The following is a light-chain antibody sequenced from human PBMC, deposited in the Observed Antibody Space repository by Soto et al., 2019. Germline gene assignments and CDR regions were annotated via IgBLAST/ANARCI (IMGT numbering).Light chain of an antibody. CDR2: GAS. V-gene: IGKV3-20*01. J-gene: IGKJ1*01. CDR1: QSVRNNY. Sequence: EIVLMLTPRTLSLSPGERATLSCRASQSVRNNYLAWYQQKPGQAPRLLIYGASNRATGIPDRFSGSGSGTDFTLTISSLQPEDCATYFSQHAYSRPRTSGQGTKVDVK. CDR3: QHAYSRPRT.